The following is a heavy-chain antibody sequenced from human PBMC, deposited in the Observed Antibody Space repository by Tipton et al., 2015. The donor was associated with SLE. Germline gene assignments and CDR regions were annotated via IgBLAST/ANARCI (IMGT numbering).Heavy chain of an antibody. CDR1: GGSIGPYY. J-gene: IGHJ4*02. V-gene: IGHV4-59*01. Sequence: TLSLTCTVSGGSIGPYYWYWIRQSPGKALEWIGYIYFDGNSNGRGNYNPSLKSRVTMSVDPSKMQFSLNLNSVTAADTALYFCARGVAERLGLDFWGQGSLVTVSS. CDR3: ARGVAERLGLDF. D-gene: IGHD6-19*01. CDR2: IYFDGNS.